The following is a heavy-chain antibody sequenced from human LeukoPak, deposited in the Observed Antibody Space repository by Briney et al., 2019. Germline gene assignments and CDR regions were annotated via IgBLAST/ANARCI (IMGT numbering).Heavy chain of an antibody. CDR2: INHSGST. Sequence: SETLSLTCAVYGGSFSGYYWSWIRQPPGKGLEWIGEINHSGSTNYNPSLKSRVTISVDTSKNQFSLKLSSVTAADTAVYYCASSIVVVPAAIGGVAFDIWGQGTMVTVSS. J-gene: IGHJ3*02. V-gene: IGHV4-34*01. CDR1: GGSFSGYY. CDR3: ASSIVVVPAAIGGVAFDI. D-gene: IGHD2-2*02.